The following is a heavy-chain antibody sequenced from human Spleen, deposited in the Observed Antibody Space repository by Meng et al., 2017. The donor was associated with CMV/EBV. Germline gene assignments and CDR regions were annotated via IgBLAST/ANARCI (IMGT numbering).Heavy chain of an antibody. J-gene: IGHJ4*02. Sequence: CTFRSYAISWVRQIPGQGLEWMGGIIPIFGTPNYAQKFQGRVTITTDESTSTAFMELSSLRSEDTAVYYCARLVYGGKGGEKYFDSWGQGTLVTVSS. V-gene: IGHV1-69*05. CDR1: CTFRSYA. CDR2: IIPIFGTP. D-gene: IGHD4-23*01. CDR3: ARLVYGGKGGEKYFDS.